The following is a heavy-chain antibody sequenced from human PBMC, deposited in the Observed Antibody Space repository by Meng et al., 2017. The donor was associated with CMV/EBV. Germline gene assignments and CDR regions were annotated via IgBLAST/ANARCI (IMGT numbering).Heavy chain of an antibody. CDR1: FNRYT. CDR2: IIPIVGIA. J-gene: IGHJ6*02. D-gene: IGHD6-13*01. CDR3: ANDGIAAAAPGYYYYGMDV. Sequence: FNRYTIRWVRQAPGQGLEWVGRIIPIVGIANYAQKLQGRVTITADKSTSTAYMELSSLRSEDTAVYYCANDGIAAAAPGYYYYGMDVWGQGTTVTVSS. V-gene: IGHV1-69*02.